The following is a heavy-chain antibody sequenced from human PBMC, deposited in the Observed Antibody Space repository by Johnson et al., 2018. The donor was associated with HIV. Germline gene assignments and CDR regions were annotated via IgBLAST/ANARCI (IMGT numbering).Heavy chain of an antibody. V-gene: IGHV3-72*01. CDR1: GFTFSSYA. CDR2: TRNKANSYTT. Sequence: VQLVESGGGVVQPGRSLRLSCAASGFTFSSYAMHWVRQAPGKGLEWVGRTRNKANSYTTEYAASVKGRFTISRDDSKNSLYVQMNSLRAEDTAVYYCARENQGYSYRAFDIWGQGTMVTVSS. D-gene: IGHD5-18*01. J-gene: IGHJ3*02. CDR3: ARENQGYSYRAFDI.